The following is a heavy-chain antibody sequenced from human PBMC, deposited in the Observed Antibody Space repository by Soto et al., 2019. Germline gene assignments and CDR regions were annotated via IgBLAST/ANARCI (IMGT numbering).Heavy chain of an antibody. CDR1: GFTFSSYA. V-gene: IGHV3-23*01. J-gene: IGHJ4*02. CDR2: ISNTGSNT. D-gene: IGHD3-3*01. Sequence: EVQLLESGGGLVQPGGSLRLSCVASGFTFSSYAMTWVRQAPGKGLEWVSAISNTGSNTYFADSVAGRFTISRDNSKNTLFLQMNSLRAEDTAVYYCAKDGVLEWSQWGQGTLVTVSS. CDR3: AKDGVLEWSQ.